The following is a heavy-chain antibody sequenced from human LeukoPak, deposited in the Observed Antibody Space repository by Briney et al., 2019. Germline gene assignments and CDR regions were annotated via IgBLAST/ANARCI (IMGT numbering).Heavy chain of an antibody. CDR3: AKKYSYGSGAGDALDI. D-gene: IGHD3-10*01. J-gene: IGHJ3*02. Sequence: GESLRLSCAASGFTFSNFGMHWVRQAPGKGLEWVAVISYDGSLKHYLDSVKGRFTISRDNSKSTLYLQMDSLRVEDTAVYYCAKKYSYGSGAGDALDIWGHGTLVTVSS. CDR2: ISYDGSLK. V-gene: IGHV3-30*18. CDR1: GFTFSNFG.